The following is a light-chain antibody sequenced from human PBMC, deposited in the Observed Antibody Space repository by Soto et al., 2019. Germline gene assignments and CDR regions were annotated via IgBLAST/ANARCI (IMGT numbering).Light chain of an antibody. CDR1: ITDIGAYNY. CDR2: GVS. J-gene: IGLJ1*01. Sequence: QSALTQPASVSGSPGQSITISRTGTITDIGAYNYVSWYQQHPGKAPKLLIYGVSRRPSGVSNRFSGSKSGNAAYLTISGLQADDEAEYYCSSYTSSITPYVFGNGTKVTVL. V-gene: IGLV2-14*01. CDR3: SSYTSSITPYV.